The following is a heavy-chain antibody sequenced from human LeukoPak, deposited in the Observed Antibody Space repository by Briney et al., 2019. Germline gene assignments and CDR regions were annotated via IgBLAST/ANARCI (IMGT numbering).Heavy chain of an antibody. D-gene: IGHD3-22*01. CDR1: GFTFSSYG. Sequence: PGGSLRLSCAASGFTFSSYGMHWVRQAPGKGLEWVAVISSDGNNKNYVDSVKGQFTFSRDNSKNTLYLQMNSLRAEDTAVYYCAKGNDIGGYYYPHFDYWGQGTLVTVSS. J-gene: IGHJ4*02. CDR3: AKGNDIGGYYYPHFDY. CDR2: ISSDGNNK. V-gene: IGHV3-30*18.